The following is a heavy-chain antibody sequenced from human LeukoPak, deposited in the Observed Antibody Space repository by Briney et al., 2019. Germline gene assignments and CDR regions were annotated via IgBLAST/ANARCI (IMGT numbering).Heavy chain of an antibody. D-gene: IGHD6-13*01. V-gene: IGHV4-59*01. CDR1: GGSISSYY. Sequence: SETLSLTCTVSGGSISSYYWSWIRQPPGKGLEWIGYIYYSGTTNYNPSLKSRVTISADTSKNQFSLKLSSVTAADTAVYYCARGVYIAAAQYGYWGQGNLVTVSS. J-gene: IGHJ4*02. CDR3: ARGVYIAAAQYGY. CDR2: IYYSGTT.